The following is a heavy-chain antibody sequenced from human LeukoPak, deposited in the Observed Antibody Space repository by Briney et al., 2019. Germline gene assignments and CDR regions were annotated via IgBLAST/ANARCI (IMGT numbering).Heavy chain of an antibody. CDR3: ARGLPASDSTYYDFWSGAFDI. CDR1: GGSISSYY. V-gene: IGHV4-4*07. D-gene: IGHD3-3*01. Sequence: SETLSLTCTVSGGSISSYYWSWIRQPAGKGLEWIGRIYTSGSTNYNPSLKSRVTMSVDTSKNQFSLKLSSVTAADTAVYYCARGLPASDSTYYDFWSGAFDIWGQGTMVTVSS. CDR2: IYTSGST. J-gene: IGHJ3*02.